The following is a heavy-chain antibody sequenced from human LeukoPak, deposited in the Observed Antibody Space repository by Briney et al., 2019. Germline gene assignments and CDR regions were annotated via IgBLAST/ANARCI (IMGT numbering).Heavy chain of an antibody. V-gene: IGHV4-34*01. J-gene: IGHJ4*02. CDR3: ARHAATVNPFDY. CDR2: INHSGST. Sequence: SETLSLTCAVYGGSFSGYYWSWIRQPPGKGLVWIGEINHSGSTNYNPSLKSRVTISVDTSKNQFSLKLSSVTAADTAVYYCARHAATVNPFDYWGQGTLVTVSS. D-gene: IGHD5-24*01. CDR1: GGSFSGYY.